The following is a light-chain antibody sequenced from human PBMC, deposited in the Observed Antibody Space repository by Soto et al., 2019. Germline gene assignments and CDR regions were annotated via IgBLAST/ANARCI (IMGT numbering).Light chain of an antibody. V-gene: IGKV3-15*01. J-gene: IGKJ1*01. CDR1: QTVGSN. CDR3: QQYNSWPRT. CDR2: TTS. Sequence: EIVMTQSPATLSVSPGERITISCRASQTVGSNLAWYQQKPGQAPRLLIYTTSSRATGVPAKFSGSVSGTEFTLTIDSLQSEDFVLYYCQQYNSWPRTFGQGTRVEIK.